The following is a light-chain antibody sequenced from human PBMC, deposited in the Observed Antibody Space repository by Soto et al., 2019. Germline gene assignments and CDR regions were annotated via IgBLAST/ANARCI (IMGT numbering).Light chain of an antibody. CDR1: QSVGRD. CDR3: QQYNTWPPT. V-gene: IGKV3-15*01. CDR2: GAS. Sequence: EIVMTQSPATLSVSPGEGATLSCRASQSVGRDLAWYQQKPGQAPRLLIYGASTRATGIPARFTGGGSGTEFTLAINSLQSEGFAVYWCQQYNTWPPTFGPGTKVDIK. J-gene: IGKJ3*01.